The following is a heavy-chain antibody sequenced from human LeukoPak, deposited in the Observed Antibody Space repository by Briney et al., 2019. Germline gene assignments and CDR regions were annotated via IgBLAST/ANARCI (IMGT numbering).Heavy chain of an antibody. V-gene: IGHV4-61*01. CDR3: ARAPLTTVNRGGMDV. D-gene: IGHD4-17*01. CDR2: IYYSGST. Sequence: PSETLSLTCTVSGGSVSSGNYYWSWIRQPPGKGLEWIGYIYYSGSTNYNPSLKSRLTISVDTSKNQFSLKLSSVTAADTAVYYCARAPLTTVNRGGMDVWGKGTTVTVSS. J-gene: IGHJ6*04. CDR1: GGSVSSGNYY.